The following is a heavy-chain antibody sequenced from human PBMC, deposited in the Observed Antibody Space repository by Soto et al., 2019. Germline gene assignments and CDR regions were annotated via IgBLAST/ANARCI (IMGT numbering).Heavy chain of an antibody. CDR1: GFTFSSYA. J-gene: IGHJ5*02. CDR3: AKVQFENDTLTGYVDP. D-gene: IGHD3-9*01. V-gene: IGHV3-23*01. CDR2: ISGSGGST. Sequence: GSLRLSCAASGFTFSSYAMSWVRQAPGKGLEWVSAISGSGGSTYYADSVKGRFTISRDNSKNTLYLQMNSLRAEDTAVYYCAKVQFENDTLTGYVDPWGQGTLVTVSS.